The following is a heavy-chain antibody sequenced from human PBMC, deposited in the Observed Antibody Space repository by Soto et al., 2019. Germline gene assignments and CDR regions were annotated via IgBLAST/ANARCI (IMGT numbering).Heavy chain of an antibody. Sequence: ASVKVSCKASGYTFTSYGISWVRQAPGQGLEWMGWISAYNGNTNYAQKLQGRVTMTTDTSTSTAYMGLRSLRSDDTAVYYCATRTSGYSSAWLGYWGQGTLVTV. V-gene: IGHV1-18*04. J-gene: IGHJ4*02. CDR2: ISAYNGNT. CDR3: ATRTSGYSSAWLGY. CDR1: GYTFTSYG. D-gene: IGHD6-13*01.